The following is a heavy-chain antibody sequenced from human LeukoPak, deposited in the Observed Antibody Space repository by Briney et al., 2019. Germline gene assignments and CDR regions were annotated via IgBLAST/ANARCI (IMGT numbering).Heavy chain of an antibody. Sequence: PWGSLRLSCAASGFTFSDSGIHWVRQAPGKGLEWVGHIRSKGGTYSKASATSVEGRFAITRYDSENTAYLQMNSLNTGDTAVYYCATSPSGSWSPYWGQGTPVTVS. D-gene: IGHD1-26*01. V-gene: IGHV3-73*01. CDR3: ATSPSGSWSPY. CDR2: IRSKGGTYSK. J-gene: IGHJ4*02. CDR1: GFTFSDSG.